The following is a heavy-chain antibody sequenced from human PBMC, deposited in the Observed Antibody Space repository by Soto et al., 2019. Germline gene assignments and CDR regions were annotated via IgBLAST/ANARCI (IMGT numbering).Heavy chain of an antibody. D-gene: IGHD3-9*01. J-gene: IGHJ6*02. CDR3: ARDRAYYDILTGPGPRYYGMDV. Sequence: GGSLRLSCAASGFTFSSYAMPWVRQAPGKGLEWVAVISYDGSNKYYADSVKGRFTISRDNSKNTLYLQMNSLRAEDTAVYYCARDRAYYDILTGPGPRYYGMDVWGQGTTVTVSS. CDR1: GFTFSSYA. CDR2: ISYDGSNK. V-gene: IGHV3-30-3*01.